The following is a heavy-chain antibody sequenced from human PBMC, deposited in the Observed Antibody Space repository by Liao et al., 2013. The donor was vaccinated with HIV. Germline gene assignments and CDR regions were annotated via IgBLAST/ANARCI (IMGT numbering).Heavy chain of an antibody. D-gene: IGHD5-12*01. J-gene: IGHJ4*01. CDR3: AARALVATTTVDY. Sequence: QVHLQESGPGLVKPSQTLSLTCTFSGGSLSSGNYYWNWIRQPAGEKLEWIGRVYTSGTINYNPSLESRVTISLDTSKSQFSLKLSSVTAADTAVYYCAARALVATTTVDYWGHGTLVTVSS. CDR1: GGSLSSGNYY. CDR2: VYTSGTI. V-gene: IGHV4-61*02.